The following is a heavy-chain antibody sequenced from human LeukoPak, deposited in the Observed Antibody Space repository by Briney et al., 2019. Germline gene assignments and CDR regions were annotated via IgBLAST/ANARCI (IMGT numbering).Heavy chain of an antibody. CDR3: ARHGASGSYLYYFDY. Sequence: SETLSLTCTVSGGSISSYYWSWIRQPPGKGLEWIGYIYYSGSTNYNPALKSRVTISVDTSKNQFSLKLSSVTAADTAVYFCARHGASGSYLYYFDYWGQGTLVTVSS. J-gene: IGHJ4*02. D-gene: IGHD1-26*01. CDR2: IYYSGST. V-gene: IGHV4-59*08. CDR1: GGSISSYY.